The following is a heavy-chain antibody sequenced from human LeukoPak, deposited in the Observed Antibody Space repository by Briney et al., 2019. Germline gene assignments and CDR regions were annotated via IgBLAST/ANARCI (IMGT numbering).Heavy chain of an antibody. CDR1: GFTVSSNY. CDR3: ARDDHRDGYNLVY. V-gene: IGHV3-30-3*01. D-gene: IGHD5-24*01. J-gene: IGHJ4*02. Sequence: GGSLRLSCAASGFTVSSNYMSWVRQAPGKGLEWVAVISYDGSNKYYADSVKGRFTISRDNSKNTLYLQMNSLRAEDTAVYYCARDDHRDGYNLVYWGQGTLVTVSS. CDR2: ISYDGSNK.